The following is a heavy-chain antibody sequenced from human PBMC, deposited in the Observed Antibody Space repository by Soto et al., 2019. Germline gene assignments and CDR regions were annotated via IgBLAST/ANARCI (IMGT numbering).Heavy chain of an antibody. Sequence: QVQLVESGGGVVQPGTSLRLSCVASGYTFDSRSMHWVRQAPGKGLEWLAAIWYDGTNIYYSDSVKGRFTISRDNSQNTLYLQINGLSAEDTAIYYCAREGVTSFYLDYWGQGTLVTVSS. J-gene: IGHJ4*02. CDR2: IWYDGTNI. CDR3: AREGVTSFYLDY. CDR1: GYTFDSRS. D-gene: IGHD2-21*02. V-gene: IGHV3-33*01.